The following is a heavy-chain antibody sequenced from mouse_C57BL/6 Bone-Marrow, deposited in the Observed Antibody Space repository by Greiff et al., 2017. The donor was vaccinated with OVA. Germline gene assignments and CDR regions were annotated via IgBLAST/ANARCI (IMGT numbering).Heavy chain of an antibody. D-gene: IGHD1-1*01. V-gene: IGHV1-55*01. Sequence: VQLQQPGAELVKPGASVKMSCKASGYTFTSYWITWVKQRPGQGLEWIGDIYPGSGSTNYNEKFKSKATLTVDTSSSTAYMQLSSLTSEDSAVYYGARRAIYCGSRPPFDYWGQGTTLTVSS. CDR2: IYPGSGST. CDR3: ARRAIYCGSRPPFDY. J-gene: IGHJ2*01. CDR1: GYTFTSYW.